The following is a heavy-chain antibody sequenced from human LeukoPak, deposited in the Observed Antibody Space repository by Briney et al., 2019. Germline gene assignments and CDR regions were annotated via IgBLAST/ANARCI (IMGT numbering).Heavy chain of an antibody. Sequence: ASVKVFCKASGYTFTSYGISWVRQAPGQGLEWMGWISAYNGNTNYAQKLQGRVTMTTDTSTSTAYMELRSLRSDDTAVYYCARVGPVAVAGTYDYSGQGTLVTVYS. D-gene: IGHD6-19*01. CDR2: ISAYNGNT. CDR1: GYTFTSYG. CDR3: ARVGPVAVAGTYDY. J-gene: IGHJ4*02. V-gene: IGHV1-18*01.